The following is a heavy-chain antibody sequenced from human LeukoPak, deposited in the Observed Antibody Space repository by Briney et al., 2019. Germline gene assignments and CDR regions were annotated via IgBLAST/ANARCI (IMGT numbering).Heavy chain of an antibody. V-gene: IGHV3-21*01. Sequence: PGGSLRLSCAASGFTFSSYSMNWVRQAPGKGLEWVSSISSGSSYIYYADSVKGRFTVSRDNAKHSLYLQMNSLRAEDTAVYYCVRDVKQYYDILTGYYNDAFDIWGQGTMVTVSS. CDR2: ISSGSSYI. J-gene: IGHJ3*02. CDR3: VRDVKQYYDILTGYYNDAFDI. D-gene: IGHD3-9*01. CDR1: GFTFSSYS.